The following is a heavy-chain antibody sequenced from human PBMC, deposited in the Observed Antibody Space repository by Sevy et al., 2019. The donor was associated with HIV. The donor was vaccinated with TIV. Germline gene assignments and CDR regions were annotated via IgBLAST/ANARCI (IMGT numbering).Heavy chain of an antibody. V-gene: IGHV3-9*01. CDR1: GFTFDDYA. Sequence: GGSLRLSCAASGFTFDDYAMHWVRQAPGKGLEWVSGISWNSGSVGYADSVKGRFTISRDNAKNSLFLQMNTLRPEDTALYYCPKSIAARPKDSHHYMDVWGKGTTVTVSS. J-gene: IGHJ6*03. CDR2: ISWNSGSV. D-gene: IGHD6-6*01. CDR3: PKSIAARPKDSHHYMDV.